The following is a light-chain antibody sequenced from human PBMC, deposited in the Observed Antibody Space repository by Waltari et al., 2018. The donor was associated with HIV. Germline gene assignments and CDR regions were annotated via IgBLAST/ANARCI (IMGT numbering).Light chain of an antibody. V-gene: IGLV3-21*04. CDR3: QVWDSGSDQVV. CDR2: YEN. J-gene: IGLJ2*01. Sequence: SKQWYQQKPGQAPMLVIYYENDRPSGIPERFSGSISGTTATLTISRVEAGDEADYYCQVWDSGSDQVVFGGGTKLTVL. CDR1: S.